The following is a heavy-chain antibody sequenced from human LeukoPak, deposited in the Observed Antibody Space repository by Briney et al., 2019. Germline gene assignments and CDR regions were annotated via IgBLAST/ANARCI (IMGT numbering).Heavy chain of an antibody. CDR3: ARAPYTSGWYRGDNDY. CDR1: GFTFSSYS. D-gene: IGHD6-19*01. CDR2: ISGSSGTR. V-gene: IGHV3-48*01. J-gene: IGHJ4*02. Sequence: GGSLRLSCAASGFTFSSYSMNWVRQAPGKGLEWVSYISGSSGTRYYADSVKGRFTISRDNAKNSLYLQMNSLRAEDTAVYCCARAPYTSGWYRGDNDYWCQGTLVTVSS.